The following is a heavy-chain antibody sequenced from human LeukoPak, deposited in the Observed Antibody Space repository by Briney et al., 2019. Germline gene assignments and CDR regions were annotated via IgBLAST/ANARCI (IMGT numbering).Heavy chain of an antibody. Sequence: GGSLRLSCAASGFTFSSYSMNWVRQAPGKGLEWVSSISSSSSYIYYADSVKGRFAISRDNAKNSLYLQMNSLRAEDTAVYYCARALTWSGGIFDYWGQGTLVTVSS. CDR1: GFTFSSYS. D-gene: IGHD3-10*01. J-gene: IGHJ4*02. V-gene: IGHV3-21*01. CDR2: ISSSSSYI. CDR3: ARALTWSGGIFDY.